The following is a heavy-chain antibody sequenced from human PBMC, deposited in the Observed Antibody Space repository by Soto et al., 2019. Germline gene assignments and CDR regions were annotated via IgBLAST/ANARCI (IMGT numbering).Heavy chain of an antibody. CDR1: GGSISSYY. V-gene: IGHV4-59*01. J-gene: IGHJ4*02. Sequence: PSETLSLTCTVSGGSISSYYWSWIRQPPGKGLEWIGYIYYSGSTNYNPSLKSRVTISVDTSKNQFSLKLSSVTAADTAVYYCARNDYGDLSNFDYWGQGTLVTVSS. CDR3: ARNDYGDLSNFDY. D-gene: IGHD4-17*01. CDR2: IYYSGST.